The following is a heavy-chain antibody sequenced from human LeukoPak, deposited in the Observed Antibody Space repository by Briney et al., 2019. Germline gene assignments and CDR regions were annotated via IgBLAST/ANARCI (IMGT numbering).Heavy chain of an antibody. V-gene: IGHV3-30-3*01. CDR2: ISYDGSNK. D-gene: IGHD3-22*01. Sequence: GRSLRLSCAASGFTFSSYAMHWVRQAPGKGLEWVAVISYDGSNKYYADSVKGRFTISRDNSKNTLYLQMNSLRAEDTAVYYCARATYYYDNSGYYYTYYFDYWGQGTLVTVSS. CDR1: GFTFSSYA. J-gene: IGHJ4*02. CDR3: ARATYYYDNSGYYYTYYFDY.